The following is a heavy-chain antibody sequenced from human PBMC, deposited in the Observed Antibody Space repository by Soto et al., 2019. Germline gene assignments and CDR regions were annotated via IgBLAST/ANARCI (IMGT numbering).Heavy chain of an antibody. CDR2: IYYSGST. D-gene: IGHD6-13*01. J-gene: IGHJ5*02. CDR3: ARAKAPLYSSSWYWFDP. V-gene: IGHV4-59*08. CDR1: GGSISSYY. Sequence: QVQLQESGPGLVKPSETLSLTCTVSGGSISSYYWSWIRQPPGKGLEWIGYIYYSGSTNYNPSLKSRVTISVDTSKNQFSLELSSVTAADTAVYYCARAKAPLYSSSWYWFDPWGQGTLVTVSS.